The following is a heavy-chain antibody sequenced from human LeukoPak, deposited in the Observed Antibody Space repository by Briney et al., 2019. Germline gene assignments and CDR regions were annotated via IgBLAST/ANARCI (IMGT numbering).Heavy chain of an antibody. CDR1: GYTFTSYG. CDR3: ARISGYSSSYQQEM. J-gene: IGHJ4*02. Sequence: ASVKVSCKASGYTFTSYGISWVRQAPGQGLEWMGWISAYNGNTNYAQKLQGRVTMTTDTPTSTAYMELRSLRSDDTAVYYCARISGYSSSYQQEMWGQGTLVTVSS. CDR2: ISAYNGNT. D-gene: IGHD6-13*01. V-gene: IGHV1-18*01.